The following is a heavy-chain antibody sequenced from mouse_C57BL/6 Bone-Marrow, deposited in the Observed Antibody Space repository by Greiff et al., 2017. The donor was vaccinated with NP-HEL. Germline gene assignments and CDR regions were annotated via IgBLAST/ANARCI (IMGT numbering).Heavy chain of an antibody. Sequence: VQLQQSGAELVRPGASVTLSCKASGYTFTDYEMHWVKQTPVHGLEWIGAIDPETGGTAYNQKFKGKAILTADKSSSTAYMELRSLTSEDSAVYYCTRGNYGNSAWFAYWGQGTLVTVSA. CDR3: TRGNYGNSAWFAY. CDR1: GYTFTDYE. D-gene: IGHD2-1*01. CDR2: IDPETGGT. J-gene: IGHJ3*01. V-gene: IGHV1-15*01.